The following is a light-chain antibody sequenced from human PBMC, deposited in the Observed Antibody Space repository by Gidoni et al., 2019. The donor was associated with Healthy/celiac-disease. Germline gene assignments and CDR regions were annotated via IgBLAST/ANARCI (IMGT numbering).Light chain of an antibody. CDR3: SSYTSSSFYV. CDR2: EDS. CDR1: SSDVGGYNY. Sequence: QSALTQPASVSGSPGQSITISCTGTSSDVGGYNYVSWYQQHPGKAPKLMIYEDSNRPSGVSNRFSGSKSGNTASLTISGLQAEDEADYYCSSYTSSSFYVFGTGTKVTVL. V-gene: IGLV2-14*01. J-gene: IGLJ1*01.